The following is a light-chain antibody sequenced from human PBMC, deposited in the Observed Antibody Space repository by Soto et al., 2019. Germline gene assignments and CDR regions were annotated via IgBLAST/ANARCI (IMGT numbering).Light chain of an antibody. V-gene: IGKV3-15*01. Sequence: EIVMTQSPATLSVSPGERATLSCRASQSVSSNLAWYQQKPGQAPTLLIYGVSTRATGIPTRFSGSGSGRQLTITISSLKSEDFEVDYCQQYKNWPFTFGPGTKVDIK. CDR3: QQYKNWPFT. CDR2: GVS. CDR1: QSVSSN. J-gene: IGKJ3*01.